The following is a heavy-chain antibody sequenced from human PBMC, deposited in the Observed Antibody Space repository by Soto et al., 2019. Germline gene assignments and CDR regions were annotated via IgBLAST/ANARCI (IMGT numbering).Heavy chain of an antibody. CDR3: ARDLAFGLSDY. Sequence: ASVKVSCKASGYTFTSYAMLWVRQAPGQRLEWMGWINAGNGNTKYSQKFQGRVTITRDTSASTAYMELSSLRSEDTAVYYCARDLAFGLSDYWGQGTLVTVSS. J-gene: IGHJ4*02. CDR1: GYTFTSYA. CDR2: INAGNGNT. V-gene: IGHV1-3*01. D-gene: IGHD3-10*01.